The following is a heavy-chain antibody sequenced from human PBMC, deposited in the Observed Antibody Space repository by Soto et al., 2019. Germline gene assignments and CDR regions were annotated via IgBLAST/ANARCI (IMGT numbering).Heavy chain of an antibody. CDR2: IYYSGST. CDR3: ARRRGYMTTVTKWFDS. J-gene: IGHJ5*01. D-gene: IGHD4-17*01. V-gene: IGHV4-61*01. CDR1: CGSVSSGRYY. Sequence: XETLSLPLTVSCGSVSSGRYYWSWIRQPPGKGLEWIGYIYYSGSTNYNPSLKSRVTISVDTSKNQFSLKLSSVTAADTAVYYCARRRGYMTTVTKWFDSWGQGTLVTVSS.